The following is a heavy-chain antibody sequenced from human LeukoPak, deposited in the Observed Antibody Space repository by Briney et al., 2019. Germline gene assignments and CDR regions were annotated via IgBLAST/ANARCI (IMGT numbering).Heavy chain of an antibody. CDR2: IRYDGSNK. CDR3: ARGKHYYDSSGYYPGFDY. V-gene: IGHV3-30*02. D-gene: IGHD3-22*01. CDR1: GFTFSSYG. J-gene: IGHJ4*02. Sequence: GGSLRLSCAASGFTFSSYGMHWVRQAPGKGLEWVAFIRYDGSNKYYADSVKGRFTISRDNSKNTLYLQMNSLRAEDTAVYYCARGKHYYDSSGYYPGFDYWGQGTLVTVSS.